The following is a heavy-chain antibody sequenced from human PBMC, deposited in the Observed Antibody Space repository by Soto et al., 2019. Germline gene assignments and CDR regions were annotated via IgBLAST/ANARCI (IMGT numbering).Heavy chain of an antibody. Sequence: SETLSLTCAVYGGSFSGYYWSWIRQPPGKGLEWIGEINRSGSTNYNPSLKSRVTISVDTSKNQFSLKLSSVTAADTAVYYCARGATYYDFWSGVWFDPWGQGTLVTVSS. CDR1: GGSFSGYY. CDR2: INRSGST. V-gene: IGHV4-34*01. D-gene: IGHD3-3*01. J-gene: IGHJ5*02. CDR3: ARGATYYDFWSGVWFDP.